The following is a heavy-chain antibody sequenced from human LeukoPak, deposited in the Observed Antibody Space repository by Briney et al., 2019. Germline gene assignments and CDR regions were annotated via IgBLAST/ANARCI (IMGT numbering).Heavy chain of an antibody. J-gene: IGHJ6*03. CDR3: ARQFGSGYWYYYYMDV. Sequence: GGSLRLSCAASGFTFSSYGMHWVRQAPGKGLEWVAFIRYDGSNKYYADSVKGRFTISRDNSKNTLYLQMNSLRAEDTAVYYCARQFGSGYWYYYYMDVWGKGTTVTVSS. CDR1: GFTFSSYG. CDR2: IRYDGSNK. D-gene: IGHD3-3*01. V-gene: IGHV3-30*02.